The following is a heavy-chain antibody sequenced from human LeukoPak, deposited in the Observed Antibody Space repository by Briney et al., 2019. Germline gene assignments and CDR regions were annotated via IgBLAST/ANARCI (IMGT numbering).Heavy chain of an antibody. CDR2: ITYSGTT. D-gene: IGHD1-20*01. Sequence: PSETLSLTCTVSGDSISSSTCSTTYYWGWIRQPPGKGLEWIGSITYSGTTHYNASLKSRVTISVDTSKNQFSLRLSSVTAADTAVYFCARHGGRYNWSPSDWGQGTLVTVSS. J-gene: IGHJ4*02. CDR1: GDSISSSTCSTTYY. V-gene: IGHV4-39*01. CDR3: ARHGGRYNWSPSD.